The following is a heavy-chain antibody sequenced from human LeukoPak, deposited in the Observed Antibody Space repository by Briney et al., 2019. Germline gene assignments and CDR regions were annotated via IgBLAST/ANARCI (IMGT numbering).Heavy chain of an antibody. Sequence: PGGSLRLSCAASGFTFSNYWMNWVRQAPGKGLEWVANINQDGSEKYYVDSMKGRFTIARDNARNSLYLHMNSLRAEDTAVYYCARGDYYGSGSYDYWGQGTLVTVSS. V-gene: IGHV3-7*01. CDR1: GFTFSNYW. CDR3: ARGDYYGSGSYDY. CDR2: INQDGSEK. J-gene: IGHJ4*02. D-gene: IGHD3-10*01.